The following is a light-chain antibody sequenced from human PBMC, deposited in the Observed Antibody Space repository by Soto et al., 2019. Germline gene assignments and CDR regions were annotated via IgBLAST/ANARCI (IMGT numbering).Light chain of an antibody. J-gene: IGKJ4*01. CDR3: QQRSNWPLT. Sequence: EIVLTQSPATLSVSPGERATLSCRASQSVSGNLAWYQQKPGQAPRLLIYGASTRAAGFPARFSGSGSGTDFTLTISSLEPEDFAVYYCQQRSNWPLTFGGGTKVDI. CDR1: QSVSGN. CDR2: GAS. V-gene: IGKV3-11*01.